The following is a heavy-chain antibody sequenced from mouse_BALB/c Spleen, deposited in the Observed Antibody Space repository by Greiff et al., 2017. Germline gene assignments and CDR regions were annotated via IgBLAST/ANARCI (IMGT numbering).Heavy chain of an antibody. Sequence: EVQLQQSGPELVKPGASVKISCKASGYTFTDYNMHWVKQSHGKSLEWIGYIYPYNGGTGYNQKFKSKATLTVDNSSSTAYMELRSLTSEDSAVYYCARGGWFSYAMDYWGQGTSVTVSS. V-gene: IGHV1S29*02. CDR2: IYPYNGGT. D-gene: IGHD2-3*01. J-gene: IGHJ4*01. CDR3: ARGGWFSYAMDY. CDR1: GYTFTDYN.